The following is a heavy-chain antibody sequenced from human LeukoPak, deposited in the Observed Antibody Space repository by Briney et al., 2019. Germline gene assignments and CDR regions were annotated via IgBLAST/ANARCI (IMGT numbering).Heavy chain of an antibody. J-gene: IGHJ6*03. CDR1: GGSISSYY. D-gene: IGHD5-18*01. CDR3: ARRSGYSYGYHYYYYMDV. Sequence: KPSETLSLTCTVSGGSISSYYWSWIRQPPGKGLEWIGYIYYSGSTNYNPSLKSRVTISVDTSKNQFSLKLSSVTAADTAVYYCARRSGYSYGYHYYYYMDVWAKGQWSPSL. V-gene: IGHV4-59*01. CDR2: IYYSGST.